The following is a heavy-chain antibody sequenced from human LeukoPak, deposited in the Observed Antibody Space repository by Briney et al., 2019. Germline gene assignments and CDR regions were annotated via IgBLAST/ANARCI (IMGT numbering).Heavy chain of an antibody. Sequence: GGSLRPFCPPSELTFSPYPLPWVRQPPGKGLDGSSAISGDANYIYYTDSVKGRFTTSRDNSKNTLFLQMSSLRAEDTAIYYCAKNRGTGLAFYDYWGQGTQVTVSS. J-gene: IGHJ4*02. V-gene: IGHV3-23*01. CDR1: ELTFSPYP. CDR2: ISGDANYI. D-gene: IGHD1-1*01. CDR3: AKNRGTGLAFYDY.